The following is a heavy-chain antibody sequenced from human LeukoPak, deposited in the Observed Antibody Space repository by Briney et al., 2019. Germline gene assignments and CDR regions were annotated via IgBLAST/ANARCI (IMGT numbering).Heavy chain of an antibody. CDR1: GFTFSSYE. CDR3: AKDQGIVVVVAATDY. D-gene: IGHD2-15*01. Sequence: PGGSLRLSCAASGFTFSSYEMNWVRQAPGKGLEWVAFIRYDGSNKYYADSVKGRFTISRDNSKNTLYLQMNSLRAEDTAVYYCAKDQGIVVVVAATDYWGQGTLVTVSS. CDR2: IRYDGSNK. J-gene: IGHJ4*02. V-gene: IGHV3-30*02.